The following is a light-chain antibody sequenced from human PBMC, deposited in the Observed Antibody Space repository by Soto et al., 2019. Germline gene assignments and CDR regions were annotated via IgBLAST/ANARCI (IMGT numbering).Light chain of an antibody. V-gene: IGKV1-39*01. J-gene: IGKJ2*01. Sequence: DIQMTQSPSSLSASVGDRVTITCRASQSISSYLNCYKQKPVKAPKLMIYAASSLKSGVPSRFSGSGSGTDVTLSISSLQPEDFASCYCQPIYSTPYPLAQGTKLKIK. CDR2: AAS. CDR3: QPIYSTPYP. CDR1: QSISSY.